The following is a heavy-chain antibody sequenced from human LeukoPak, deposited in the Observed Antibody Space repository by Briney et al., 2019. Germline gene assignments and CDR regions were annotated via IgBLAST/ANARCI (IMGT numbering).Heavy chain of an antibody. CDR3: ARTQFYRRGFDH. D-gene: IGHD2/OR15-2a*01. V-gene: IGHV4-59*01. CDR2: IYHGGDT. CDR1: GGFITTYY. Sequence: SETLSLTCTVSGGFITTYYWSWVRQSPGKGLEWIGYIYHGGDTNYNPSLKSRVTISVDKSKNQVSLTLNFVTAADTAVYYCARTQFYRRGFDHWGQGTLVTVSS. J-gene: IGHJ4*02.